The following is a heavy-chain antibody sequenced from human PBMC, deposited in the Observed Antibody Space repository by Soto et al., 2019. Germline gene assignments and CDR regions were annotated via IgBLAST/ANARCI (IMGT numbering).Heavy chain of an antibody. D-gene: IGHD1-26*01. CDR1: GRPITCDY. V-gene: IGHV4-59*01. CDR2: IYYRGST. CDR3: ASSAIVGREVNTWFDP. Sequence: SETLSLTCTVSGRPITCDYWVLIRQPPGKALEYIGHIYYRGSTNYNPSLKSRLTLSVDTSKNQIFLRLNSVTAADTAVYYCASSAIVGREVNTWFDPWGQGILVTVSS. J-gene: IGHJ5*02.